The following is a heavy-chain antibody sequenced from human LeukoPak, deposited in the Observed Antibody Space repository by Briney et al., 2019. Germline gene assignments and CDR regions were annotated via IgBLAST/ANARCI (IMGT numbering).Heavy chain of an antibody. Sequence: GESLKISCKGSGYSFTSYWIGWVRQMPGKGLEWMGIIYPGDSDTRYSPSFQGQVTISADKSISTAYLQWSSLKASDTAMYYCARPHSRGIVGATKWYFDYWGQGTLVTVSS. CDR3: ARPHSRGIVGATKWYFDY. CDR1: GYSFTSYW. D-gene: IGHD1-26*01. CDR2: IYPGDSDT. J-gene: IGHJ4*02. V-gene: IGHV5-51*01.